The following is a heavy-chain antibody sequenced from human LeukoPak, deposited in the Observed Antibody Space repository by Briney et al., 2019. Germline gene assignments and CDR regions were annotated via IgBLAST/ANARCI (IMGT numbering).Heavy chain of an antibody. CDR3: AKDVSAPFPI. CDR1: GFTFSSDA. D-gene: IGHD2/OR15-2a*01. V-gene: IGHV3-23*01. Sequence: PGGSLRLSCAASGFTFSSDAMSWVRQAPGKELEWVSAISGSGGSTYYADSAKGRFTISRDNSKNTLYLQMNSLRAEDTAVYYCAKDVSAPFPIWGQGTMVTVSS. CDR2: ISGSGGST. J-gene: IGHJ3*02.